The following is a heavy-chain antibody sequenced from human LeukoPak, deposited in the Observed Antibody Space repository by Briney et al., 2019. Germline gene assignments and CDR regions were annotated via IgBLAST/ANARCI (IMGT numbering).Heavy chain of an antibody. CDR3: ARGPQVGAFDL. CDR1: GGTISNYV. CDR2: IIPIFTTA. Sequence: SVKVSCKAAGGTISNYVISWVRQAPGQGLEWMGGIIPIFTTANYAQKFQGRVTITADESTSTAYMELSSLRSEDTAVYYCARGPQVGAFDLWGRGTMVTVSS. J-gene: IGHJ3*01. D-gene: IGHD1-26*01. V-gene: IGHV1-69*13.